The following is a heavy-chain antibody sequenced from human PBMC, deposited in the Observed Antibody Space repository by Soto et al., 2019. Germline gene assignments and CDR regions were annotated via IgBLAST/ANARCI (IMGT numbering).Heavy chain of an antibody. Sequence: EVQLVESGGGLVQPGGSLRLSCVASGIPVSSNYMTWVRQAPGKGLEWVSVLHSGGDTYYANSVKGRFTISRHDSTNTLFLQMNSLTAEDTAVYYCARDGPYYYASRMDVWGQGTTVTV. CDR1: GIPVSSNY. CDR3: ARDGPYYYASRMDV. J-gene: IGHJ6*02. CDR2: LHSGGDT. V-gene: IGHV3-53*04. D-gene: IGHD3-10*01.